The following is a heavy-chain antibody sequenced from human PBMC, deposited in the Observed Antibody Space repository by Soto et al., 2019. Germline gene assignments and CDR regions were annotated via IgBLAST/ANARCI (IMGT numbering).Heavy chain of an antibody. V-gene: IGHV3-30*18. CDR1: GFIFSTYG. CDR3: AKDLLLTTITTVGD. D-gene: IGHD4-17*01. Sequence: GGSLRLSCAASGFIFSTYGMHWVRQAPGKGLEWLSVIPYDGNNKYYADSVKGRFTISRDNSKNTLWLQMDSLRTEDTAVYYCAKDLLLTTITTVGDWGQGTLVTVSS. J-gene: IGHJ4*02. CDR2: IPYDGNNK.